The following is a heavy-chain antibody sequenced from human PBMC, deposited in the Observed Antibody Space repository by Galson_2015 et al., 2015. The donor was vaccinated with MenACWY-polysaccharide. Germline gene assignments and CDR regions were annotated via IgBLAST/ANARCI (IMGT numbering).Heavy chain of an antibody. CDR3: TRGGCRYYVDF. Sequence: SVKVSCKASGYTFTDCYIHWVRHAPGQGLEWMGWINPNGGGTHYEQKYQARVTMTRNTSINTDYMELSRLSSDDTAFYYCTRGGCRYYVDFWGPGTLVTVSS. CDR2: INPNGGGT. V-gene: IGHV1-2*02. J-gene: IGHJ4*02. CDR1: GYTFTDCY. D-gene: IGHD1-14*01.